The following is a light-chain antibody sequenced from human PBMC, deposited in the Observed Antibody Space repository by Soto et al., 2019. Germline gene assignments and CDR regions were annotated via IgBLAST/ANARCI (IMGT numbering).Light chain of an antibody. V-gene: IGKV3-20*01. CDR1: QSVSSSY. CDR2: GAS. Sequence: EIVLTQSPGTLSLSPGERATLSCRASQSVSSSYLAWYQQKPGQAPRLLIYGASSRATGMPDRFSGSGSETDFTRTNSRLEPEDFAVYYCHQYDSPPLPFGGGTEVEIK. CDR3: HQYDSPPLP. J-gene: IGKJ4*02.